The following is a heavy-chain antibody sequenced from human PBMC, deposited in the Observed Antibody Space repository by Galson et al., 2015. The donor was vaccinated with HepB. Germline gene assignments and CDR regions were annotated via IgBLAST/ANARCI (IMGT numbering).Heavy chain of an antibody. CDR2: ISGSGYST. Sequence: SLRLSCAASGFTFSSYALSWVRQAPGKGLEWVSAISGSGYSTYYADSVKGRFTISRDNSKNTLYLQMNSLRAEDTAVYYCAKKETTVITGWARSPFDYWGQGTLVTVSS. CDR1: GFTFSSYA. J-gene: IGHJ4*02. D-gene: IGHD4-17*01. CDR3: AKKETTVITGWARSPFDY. V-gene: IGHV3-23*01.